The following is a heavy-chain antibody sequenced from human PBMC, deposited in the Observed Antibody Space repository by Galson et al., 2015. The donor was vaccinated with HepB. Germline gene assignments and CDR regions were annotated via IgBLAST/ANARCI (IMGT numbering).Heavy chain of an antibody. CDR2: IIPLFDTS. V-gene: IGHV1-69*13. CDR1: GGTFSNFV. J-gene: IGHJ6*02. Sequence: SVKVSCKASGGTFSNFVISWVRQAPGQGLEWMGGIIPLFDTSNYAHKFQGRVTITADESTRTAYMDLSSLRSEDTAIYYCATSYYYDNGFMDHTGYGMDVWGQGTTVTVSS. D-gene: IGHD3-22*01. CDR3: ATSYYYDNGFMDHTGYGMDV.